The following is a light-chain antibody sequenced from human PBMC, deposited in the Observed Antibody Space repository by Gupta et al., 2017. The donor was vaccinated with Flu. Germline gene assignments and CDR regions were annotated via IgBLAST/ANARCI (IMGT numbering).Light chain of an antibody. Sequence: PSSLSASVGDRVTITCRASQNIDTFLNWYQQRLGKVPKLLIYAASILQSGVPSRFSGSGSGTDFTLTITSLQPEDFATYYCQQSDSAPLTFGGGTKVEIK. J-gene: IGKJ4*01. CDR3: QQSDSAPLT. V-gene: IGKV1-39*01. CDR1: QNIDTF. CDR2: AAS.